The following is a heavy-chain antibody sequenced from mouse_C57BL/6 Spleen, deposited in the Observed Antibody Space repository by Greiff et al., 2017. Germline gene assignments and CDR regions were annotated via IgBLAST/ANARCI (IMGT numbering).Heavy chain of an antibody. CDR2: INPYNGDT. CDR1: GYSFTGYF. Sequence: VHVKQSGPELVKPGDSVKISCKASGYSFTGYFMNWVMQSHGKSLEWIGRINPYNGDTFYNQKFKGKATLTVDKSSSTAHMELRSLTSEDSAVYYCARGRSYGILYYFDYWGQGTTLTVSS. J-gene: IGHJ2*01. CDR3: ARGRSYGILYYFDY. V-gene: IGHV1-20*01. D-gene: IGHD2-1*01.